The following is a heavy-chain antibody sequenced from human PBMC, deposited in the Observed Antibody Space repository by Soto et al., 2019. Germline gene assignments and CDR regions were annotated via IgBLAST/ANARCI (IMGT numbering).Heavy chain of an antibody. CDR1: GFTFSDYD. CDR3: AKDRTNARYYYETSGYPDS. V-gene: IGHV3-30*18. Sequence: SLRLSCAASGFTFSDYDMHWVRQAPGKGLEWVAIIAYDGNNKYYADSVKGRFTISRDNSRNTLFLQMSSLRAEDTALYYCAKDRTNARYYYETSGYPDSGGQGTRVTVSS. CDR2: IAYDGNNK. J-gene: IGHJ5*01. D-gene: IGHD3-22*01.